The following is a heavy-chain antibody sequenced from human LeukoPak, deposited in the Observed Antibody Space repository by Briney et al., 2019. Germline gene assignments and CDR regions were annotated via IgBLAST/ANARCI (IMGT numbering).Heavy chain of an antibody. V-gene: IGHV3-21*01. D-gene: IGHD4-17*01. J-gene: IGHJ4*02. CDR3: AREGPAVTVDY. Sequence: GRSLRLSCAASGFTFSSYSMNWVRQAPGKGLEWVLSISSSSSYIYYADSVKGRFTISRDNAKNSLYLQMNSLRAEDTAVYYCAREGPAVTVDYWGQGTLVTVSS. CDR1: GFTFSSYS. CDR2: ISSSSSYI.